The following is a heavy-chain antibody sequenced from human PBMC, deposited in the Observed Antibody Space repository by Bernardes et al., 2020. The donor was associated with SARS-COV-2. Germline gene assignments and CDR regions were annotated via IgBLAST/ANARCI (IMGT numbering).Heavy chain of an antibody. CDR3: ARGSAAVVSHFMLLFANWYFDL. Sequence: SETLSLTCAVYSGSFRGSYWSWIRQTPGTGLEWIGEINDSGSTKYNPALKSRVTISVDPSKNQFSLKLNSVTAADTAVYYCARGSAAVVSHFMLLFANWYFDLWGRGTLVTVSS. J-gene: IGHJ2*01. CDR1: SGSFRGSY. D-gene: IGHD2-15*01. CDR2: INDSGST. V-gene: IGHV4-34*01.